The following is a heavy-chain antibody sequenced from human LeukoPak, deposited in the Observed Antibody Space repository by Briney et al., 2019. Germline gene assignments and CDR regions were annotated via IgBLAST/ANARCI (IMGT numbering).Heavy chain of an antibody. CDR1: GYTFTGYY. D-gene: IGHD2-21*02. Sequence: GASVKVSCKASGYTFTGYYMHWVRQAPGQGLEWMGRINPNSGGTNYAQKFQGRVTMTRDTSISTAYMELSGLRSDDTAVYYCARVRYCGGDCDSDKKWAFDIWGQGQWSPSLQ. CDR3: ARVRYCGGDCDSDKKWAFDI. J-gene: IGHJ3*02. V-gene: IGHV1-2*06. CDR2: INPNSGGT.